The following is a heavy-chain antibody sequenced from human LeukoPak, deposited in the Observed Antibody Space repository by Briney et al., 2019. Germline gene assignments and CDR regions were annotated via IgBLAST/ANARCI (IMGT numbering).Heavy chain of an antibody. D-gene: IGHD4-17*01. J-gene: IGHJ6*03. Sequence: PSETLSLTCTVSGGSISSYYWSWIRQPPGKGLEWIGYIYYSGSTNYNPSLKSRVTISVDTSKNQFSLKLSPVTAADTAVYYCARDVVHYGSYYYYMDVWGKGTTVTVSS. CDR2: IYYSGST. CDR3: ARDVVHYGSYYYYMDV. V-gene: IGHV4-59*01. CDR1: GGSISSYY.